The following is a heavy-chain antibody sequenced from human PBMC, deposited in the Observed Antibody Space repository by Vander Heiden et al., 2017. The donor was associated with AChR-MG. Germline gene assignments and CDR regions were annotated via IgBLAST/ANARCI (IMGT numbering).Heavy chain of an antibody. J-gene: IGHJ4*02. V-gene: IGHV3-23*01. Sequence: EVQLLESGGGLVQPGGSLRLPCAASGFSFSSYAMNWVRQAPGKGLEWVSAISGSGGSTYYADSVKGRFTISRDNSKNTLFLQVNSLRAEDTAVYYCAKGGAVAVTPIDYWGQGTLVTASS. CDR3: AKGGAVAVTPIDY. CDR2: ISGSGGST. D-gene: IGHD6-19*01. CDR1: GFSFSSYA.